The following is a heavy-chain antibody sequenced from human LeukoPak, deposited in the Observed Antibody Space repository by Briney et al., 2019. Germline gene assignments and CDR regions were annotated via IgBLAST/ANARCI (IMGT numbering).Heavy chain of an antibody. V-gene: IGHV6-1*01. CDR2: TYYRSKWHN. CDR1: GDSVSSNTAA. D-gene: IGHD3-10*01. J-gene: IGHJ6*02. CDR3: AREGEYKVGHYYYGMDV. Sequence: SQTLSLTCAISGDSVSSNTAAWNWIRQSPSRGLEWLGRTYYRSKWHNDYAVSVKSQITINPDTSKNQFSLQLNSVTPEDTAVYYCAREGEYKVGHYYYGMDVWGQGTTVTVSS.